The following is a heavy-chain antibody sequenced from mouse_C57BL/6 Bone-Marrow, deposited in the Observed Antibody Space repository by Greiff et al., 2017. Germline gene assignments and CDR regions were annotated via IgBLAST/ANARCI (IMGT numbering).Heavy chain of an antibody. Sequence: QVQLQQPGAELVMHGASVKLSCKASGYTFTSYWMHWVKQRPGQGLEWIGEIDPSDSYTNYNQKFKGKSTLTVDKSSSTAYMQLSSLTSEDSAVYYCAGSDYYGSSSYYAMDYWGQGTSVTVSS. D-gene: IGHD1-1*01. CDR3: AGSDYYGSSSYYAMDY. V-gene: IGHV1-69*01. CDR1: GYTFTSYW. J-gene: IGHJ4*01. CDR2: IDPSDSYT.